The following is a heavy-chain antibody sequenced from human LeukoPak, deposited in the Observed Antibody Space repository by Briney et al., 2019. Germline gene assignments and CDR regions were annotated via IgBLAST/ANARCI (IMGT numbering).Heavy chain of an antibody. D-gene: IGHD6-19*01. Sequence: KTSETLSLTCTVSGGSISSYYWSWIRQPAGKGLEWIGRIYTSGSTNYNPSLKSRVTMSVDTSKNQFSLKLSSVTAADTAVYYCARERRYSSGWYWTPVFDYWGQGALVTVSS. CDR1: GGSISSYY. J-gene: IGHJ4*02. V-gene: IGHV4-4*07. CDR2: IYTSGST. CDR3: ARERRYSSGWYWTPVFDY.